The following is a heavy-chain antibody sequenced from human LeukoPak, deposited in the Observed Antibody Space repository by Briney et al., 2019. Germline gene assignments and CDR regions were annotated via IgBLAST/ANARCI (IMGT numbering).Heavy chain of an antibody. CDR1: GFTFSSYA. V-gene: IGHV3-23*01. CDR2: ISGSGGST. Sequence: TGGSLRLSCPASGFTFSSYAMSWVRQAPGKGLEWVSAISGSGGSTYYADSVKGRFTISRDNSKNTLYLQMNSLRAEDTAVYYCAKDYSSGWHFDYWGQGTLVTVSS. D-gene: IGHD6-19*01. CDR3: AKDYSSGWHFDY. J-gene: IGHJ4*02.